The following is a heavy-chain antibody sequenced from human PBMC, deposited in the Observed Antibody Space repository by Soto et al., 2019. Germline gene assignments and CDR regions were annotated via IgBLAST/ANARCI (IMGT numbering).Heavy chain of an antibody. CDR1: GGTFSSYA. CDR3: ARGVGAYYGGNSNYYYYGMDV. V-gene: IGHV1-69*13. Sequence: ASVKVSCKASGGTFSSYAISWVRQAPGQGLEWMGGIIPIFGTANYAQKFQGRVTITADESTSTAYMELSSLRSEDTAVYYCARGVGAYYGGNSNYYYYGMDVWGQGTTVTVSS. J-gene: IGHJ6*02. CDR2: IIPIFGTA. D-gene: IGHD4-17*01.